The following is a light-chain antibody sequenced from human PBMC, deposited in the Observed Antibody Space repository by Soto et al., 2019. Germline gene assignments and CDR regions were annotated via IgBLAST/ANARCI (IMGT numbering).Light chain of an antibody. CDR3: QQSYRTPPIT. Sequence: IQFTHSPSSLSASVGDRVTITCRASQSISSYLNWYQQKPGKAPKLLIYAASSLQSGVPSRFSGSGSGTDFTLTISSLQPEDFATYYCQQSYRTPPITFGQGTRLEIK. J-gene: IGKJ5*01. CDR1: QSISSY. CDR2: AAS. V-gene: IGKV1-39*01.